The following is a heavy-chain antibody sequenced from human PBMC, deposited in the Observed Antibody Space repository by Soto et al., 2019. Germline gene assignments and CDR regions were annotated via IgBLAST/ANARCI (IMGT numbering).Heavy chain of an antibody. CDR3: ARDSPIITMIVEVGFDP. D-gene: IGHD3-22*01. Sequence: ASVKVSCKASGYTFTSYGISWVRQAPGQGLEWMGWISAYNGNTNYAQKLQGRVTMTTDTSTSTAYMELRSLRSDDTAVYYCARDSPIITMIVEVGFDPWGQGTLVPV. J-gene: IGHJ5*02. V-gene: IGHV1-18*01. CDR1: GYTFTSYG. CDR2: ISAYNGNT.